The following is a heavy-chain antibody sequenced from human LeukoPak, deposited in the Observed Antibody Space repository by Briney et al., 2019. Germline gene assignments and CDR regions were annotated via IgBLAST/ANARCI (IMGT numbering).Heavy chain of an antibody. CDR1: GFTFDDYA. Sequence: QAGGSLRLSCAASGFTFDDYAMHWVRQAPGKGLEWVSGISWNSGSIGYADSVKGRFTISRDNAKNSLYLQMNSLRAEDTALYYCAKGPRSGYSSTPGFDPWGQGTLVTVSS. CDR2: ISWNSGSI. J-gene: IGHJ5*02. V-gene: IGHV3-9*01. CDR3: AKGPRSGYSSTPGFDP. D-gene: IGHD6-13*01.